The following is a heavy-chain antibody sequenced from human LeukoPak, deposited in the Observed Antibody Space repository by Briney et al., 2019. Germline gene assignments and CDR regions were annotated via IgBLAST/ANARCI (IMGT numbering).Heavy chain of an antibody. Sequence: PGGSLRLSCAASRFTFSSYGMHWVRQAPGKGLEWVAVISHDGSDKYYADSLKGRITISRDNSKNTLYLQMNSLRAEDTAVYYCARDAGTWGYGYNFDYWGQGTLVSVSS. J-gene: IGHJ4*02. D-gene: IGHD6-13*01. CDR3: ARDAGTWGYGYNFDY. CDR2: ISHDGSDK. V-gene: IGHV3-30*03. CDR1: RFTFSSYG.